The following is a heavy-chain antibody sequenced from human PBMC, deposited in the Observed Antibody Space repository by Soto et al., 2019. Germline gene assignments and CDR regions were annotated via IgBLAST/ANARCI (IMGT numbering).Heavy chain of an antibody. CDR2: IVVGSGNT. J-gene: IGHJ6*03. CDR3: AALRVAARRYYHYYMDV. Sequence: RASVKVSCKASGFTFTSSAMQWVRQARGQRLEWIGWIVVGSGNTNYAQKFQERVTITRDMSTSTAYMELSSLRSEDTAVYYCAALRVAARRYYHYYMDVWGTGTTVTVSS. D-gene: IGHD6-6*01. CDR1: GFTFTSSA. V-gene: IGHV1-58*02.